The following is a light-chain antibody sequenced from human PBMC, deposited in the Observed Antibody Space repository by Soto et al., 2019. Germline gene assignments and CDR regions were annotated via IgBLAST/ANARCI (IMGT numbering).Light chain of an antibody. CDR2: EVN. V-gene: IGLV2-14*01. CDR3: SSYTTSAPYV. Sequence: QSVLTQPASVSGSPGQSIPISCTGTTSDVGAYNFVSWYQHHPGRAPKLIIYEVNIRPSGVSNRFSGSKSGNTASLTISGLQAEDEADYYCSSYTTSAPYVFGSGTKVTVL. CDR1: TSDVGAYNF. J-gene: IGLJ1*01.